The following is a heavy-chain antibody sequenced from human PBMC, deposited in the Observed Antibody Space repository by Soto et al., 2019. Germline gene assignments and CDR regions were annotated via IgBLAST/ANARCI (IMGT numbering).Heavy chain of an antibody. Sequence: ASVKVSCKASGYTFTSYYMHWVRQAPGQGLEWMGIINPSGGSTSYAQKFQGRVTMTRDTSTSTVYMELSSLRSEGTAVYYCARERGGAAAGTYYYGMDVWGQGTTITVSS. CDR1: GYTFTSYY. J-gene: IGHJ6*02. CDR3: ARERGGAAAGTYYYGMDV. D-gene: IGHD6-13*01. CDR2: INPSGGST. V-gene: IGHV1-46*01.